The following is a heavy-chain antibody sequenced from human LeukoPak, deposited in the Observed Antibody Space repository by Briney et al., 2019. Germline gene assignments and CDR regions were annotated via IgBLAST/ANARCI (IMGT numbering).Heavy chain of an antibody. CDR1: GFTFSSYE. Sequence: PGGSLRLSCAASGFTFSSYEMNWVRQAPGKGLEWGSYISSSGGTIYYADSVKGRFTISRDNAKNSLYLQMNSLRAEDTAVYYCAELGITMIGGVWGKGTTVTISS. J-gene: IGHJ6*04. V-gene: IGHV3-48*03. D-gene: IGHD3-10*02. CDR2: ISSSGGTI. CDR3: AELGITMIGGV.